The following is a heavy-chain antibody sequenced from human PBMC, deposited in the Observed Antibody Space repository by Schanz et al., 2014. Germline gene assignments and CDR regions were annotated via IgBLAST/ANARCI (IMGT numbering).Heavy chain of an antibody. D-gene: IGHD6-19*01. CDR3: ARENTAVAGMPRVMDV. CDR2: VSHYSGDT. V-gene: IGHV1-2*06. J-gene: IGHJ6*02. CDR1: GYRFIGYY. Sequence: QVLLVQSGAEVKKPGASVKVSCKASGYRFIGYYVHWVRQAPGQGLEWMGRVSHYSGDTNCAQMFQGRVTMTTDTSISTAYMELSRLTSDDTAVFLCARENTAVAGMPRVMDVWGQGTTVTVTS.